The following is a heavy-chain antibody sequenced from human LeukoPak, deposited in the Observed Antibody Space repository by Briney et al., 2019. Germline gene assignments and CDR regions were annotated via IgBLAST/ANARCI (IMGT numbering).Heavy chain of an antibody. D-gene: IGHD1-26*01. Sequence: GASVKVSCKASGYTFTNYYMHWVRQAPGQGLEWMGILNPSGGSTTYAQKFEGRVTMTRDTSTSTAYVELSSLRFEDTAVYYCVRSVPGATTPRWGQGTLVTVSS. CDR2: LNPSGGST. V-gene: IGHV1-46*01. CDR3: VRSVPGATTPR. CDR1: GYTFTNYY. J-gene: IGHJ4*02.